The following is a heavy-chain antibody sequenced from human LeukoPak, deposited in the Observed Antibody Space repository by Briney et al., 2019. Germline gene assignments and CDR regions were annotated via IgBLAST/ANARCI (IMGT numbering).Heavy chain of an antibody. CDR1: GDSFSNYY. D-gene: IGHD2-2*01. CDR3: ASRGVGAPHDAFDF. V-gene: IGHV4-59*08. CDR2: VYYSGST. J-gene: IGHJ3*01. Sequence: PSETLSLTCSVSGDSFSNYYWSWIRQPPGKGLEWIGYVYYSGSTNYNPSLKSRVTISVDTSKNQFSLNLSSVTAADTAMYFCASRGVGAPHDAFDFWGRGTVVTVSS.